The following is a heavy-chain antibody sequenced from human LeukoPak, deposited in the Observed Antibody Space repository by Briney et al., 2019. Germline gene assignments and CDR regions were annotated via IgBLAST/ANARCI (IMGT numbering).Heavy chain of an antibody. CDR2: VSYDGSNK. D-gene: IGHD3-10*01. CDR3: AKRKDSGMAVRGVTDY. Sequence: GGSLRLSCAASGFTFSSYGMHWVRQAPGKGLEWVAVVSYDGSNKYYADSVKGRFTISRDNSKNTLYLQMNSLRAEDTAVYYCAKRKDSGMAVRGVTDYWGQGTLVTVSS. CDR1: GFTFSSYG. V-gene: IGHV3-30*18. J-gene: IGHJ4*02.